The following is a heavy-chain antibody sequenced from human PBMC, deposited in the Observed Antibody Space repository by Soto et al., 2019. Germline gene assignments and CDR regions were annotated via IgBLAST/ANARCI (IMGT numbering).Heavy chain of an antibody. Sequence: SETLSLTCAASGGTVSSYCWGWIRQPPGKGLEWLGYIYYSGSTKYNPSLKRRVTMSVDTSSNRFSLKVSSVTAADTAVYYCARHSKRHYGLYYLDFWGLGALVTVSS. CDR1: GGTVSSYC. V-gene: IGHV4-59*08. J-gene: IGHJ4*02. D-gene: IGHD4-17*01. CDR2: IYYSGST. CDR3: ARHSKRHYGLYYLDF.